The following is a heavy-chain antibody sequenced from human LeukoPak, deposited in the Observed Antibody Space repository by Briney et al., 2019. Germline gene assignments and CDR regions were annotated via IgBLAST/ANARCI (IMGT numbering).Heavy chain of an antibody. D-gene: IGHD4-11*01. Sequence: SETLSLTCTVSGDSISSGSYFWSWIRQPAGKGLEWIGRIYTSGSTNYNPSLKSRVTISVDTSKNQFSLKLSSVTAADTTVYYCARCRSDYRTVDPWGQGTLVSVSS. CDR3: ARCRSDYRTVDP. CDR1: GDSISSGSYF. V-gene: IGHV4-61*02. CDR2: IYTSGST. J-gene: IGHJ5*02.